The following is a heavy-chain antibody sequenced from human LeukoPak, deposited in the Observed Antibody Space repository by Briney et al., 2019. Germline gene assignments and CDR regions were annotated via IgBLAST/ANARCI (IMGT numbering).Heavy chain of an antibody. CDR2: ISKDGSEK. V-gene: IGHV3-7*03. Sequence: GGSLRLSCSASGFTFSSYCMSWVRRPPGKGLEWVAAISKDGSEKYYVASVKGRFTISRDNAKNSLYLQMNSMRAEDTAEYYCARRNIVATISWFGPWGQGTLVTVSS. J-gene: IGHJ5*02. D-gene: IGHD5-12*01. CDR3: ARRNIVATISWFGP. CDR1: GFTFSSYC.